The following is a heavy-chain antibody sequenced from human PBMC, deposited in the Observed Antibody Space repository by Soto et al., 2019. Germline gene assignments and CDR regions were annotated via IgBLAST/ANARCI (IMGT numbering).Heavy chain of an antibody. CDR1: GLTFSSHW. V-gene: IGHV3-74*01. D-gene: IGHD2-21*01. J-gene: IGHJ3*02. CDR3: ARGVRGAYGLDI. CDR2: IDSDGSRT. Sequence: GGSLRLSCAASGLTFSSHWMHWVRQAPGKGLVWVSRIDSDGSRTNYADSVKGRFTISRDNAKNTVYLQMNSLRVEETAVYYCARGVRGAYGLDIWGQGTMVTVS.